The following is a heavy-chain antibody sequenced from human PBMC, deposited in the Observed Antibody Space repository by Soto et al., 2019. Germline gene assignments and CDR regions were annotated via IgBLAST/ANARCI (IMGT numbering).Heavy chain of an antibody. Sequence: QLQLQESGPGLVKPSEALSLTCSVSGGSISSSSYYWGWIRQPPGKGLEWIGSIYYSGSTYYNPSLKSQVTIFIDKSKNQFSLKLSPLTAADTAVYYCARLEGLATISYYFDFWGQGTLVTVSS. CDR2: IYYSGST. CDR3: ARLEGLATISYYFDF. CDR1: GGSISSSSYY. J-gene: IGHJ4*02. V-gene: IGHV4-39*01. D-gene: IGHD3-9*01.